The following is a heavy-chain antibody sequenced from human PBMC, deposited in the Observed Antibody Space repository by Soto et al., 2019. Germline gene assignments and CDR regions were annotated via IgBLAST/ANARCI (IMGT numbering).Heavy chain of an antibody. D-gene: IGHD5-12*01. CDR3: ARDRGYSGGKAHFDY. J-gene: IGHJ4*02. CDR1: GGSFSSYF. V-gene: IGHV1-69*01. Sequence: QVQLVQSGAEVQKPGSSVKVSCKVSGGSFSSYFFNWIRQAPGQGPEWMGRIMPMLGTPSYAQNFQGRVTISADESTNTAFMELSSLTSEDTAVYYCARDRGYSGGKAHFDYWGQGTLVTVSS. CDR2: IMPMLGTP.